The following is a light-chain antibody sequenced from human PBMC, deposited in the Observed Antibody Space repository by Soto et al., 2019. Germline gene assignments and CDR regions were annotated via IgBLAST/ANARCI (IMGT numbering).Light chain of an antibody. CDR1: SSDVGGYPF. CDR3: CSYAGSDNPYV. J-gene: IGLJ1*01. V-gene: IGLV2-8*01. CDR2: DVN. Sequence: QSALTQPPSASGSPGQSVTISCTGTSSDVGGYPFVSWYQQHPGKAPKLMIYDVNKRPSGVPDRFSGSKSGNTASLTVSGLQAEDEADYYCCSYAGSDNPYVFGTGTKVTVL.